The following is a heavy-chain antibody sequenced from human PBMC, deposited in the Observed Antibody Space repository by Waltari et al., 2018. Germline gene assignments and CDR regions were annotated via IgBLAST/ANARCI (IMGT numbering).Heavy chain of an antibody. J-gene: IGHJ3*02. CDR1: GGSISSGSYY. CDR3: ARGVNAFDI. D-gene: IGHD4-4*01. CDR2: IYTSGRT. Sequence: QVQLQESGPGLVKPSQTLSLTCTVSGGSISSGSYYWSWIRQPAGTGLEWIGRIYTSGRTNDNPSLKNRVTISVDTSKNQFSLKLSSVTAADTAVYDCARGVNAFDIWGQGTMVTVSS. V-gene: IGHV4-61*02.